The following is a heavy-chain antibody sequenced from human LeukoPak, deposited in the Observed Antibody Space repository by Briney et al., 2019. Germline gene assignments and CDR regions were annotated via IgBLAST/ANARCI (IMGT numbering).Heavy chain of an antibody. Sequence: GASVKVSCKASGYTFTSYYMHWVRQAPGQGLEWMGIINPSGSSTSYAQKFQGRVTMTRDMSTSTVYMELSSLRSEDTAVYYCAREGITMALLDVWGKGTTVTVSS. CDR1: GYTFTSYY. V-gene: IGHV1-46*01. D-gene: IGHD3-10*01. CDR2: INPSGSST. J-gene: IGHJ6*04. CDR3: AREGITMALLDV.